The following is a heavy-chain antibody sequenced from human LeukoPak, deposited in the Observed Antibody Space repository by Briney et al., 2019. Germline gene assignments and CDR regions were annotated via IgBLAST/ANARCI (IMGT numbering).Heavy chain of an antibody. Sequence: GASVKVSCKASGGTFTGYYMHWVRQAPGQGLEWRGWINPNSGGTNYAQKFQGRVTMTRDTSISTAYMELSRLRSDDTAVYYCAREGLNMVRGVIPKEAWGWFDPWGQGTLVTVSS. D-gene: IGHD3-10*01. V-gene: IGHV1-2*02. J-gene: IGHJ5*02. CDR3: AREGLNMVRGVIPKEAWGWFDP. CDR1: GGTFTGYY. CDR2: INPNSGGT.